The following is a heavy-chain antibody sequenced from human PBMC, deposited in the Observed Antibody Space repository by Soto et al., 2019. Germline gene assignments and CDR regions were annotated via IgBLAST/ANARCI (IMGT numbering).Heavy chain of an antibody. V-gene: IGHV1-46*04. J-gene: IGHJ4*02. CDR2: INPSGGTT. CDR3: ARDPSINMVRGRAFDY. CDR1: GYTFTSCY. D-gene: IGHD3-10*01. Sequence: AASVKVSCKASGYTFTSCYIHWVRQAPGQGLEWMGIINPSGGTTTYAQKVQGRVIMTRDTSTSTVYMELSSPRSEDTAVYYCARDPSINMVRGRAFDYWGQGTLVTVSS.